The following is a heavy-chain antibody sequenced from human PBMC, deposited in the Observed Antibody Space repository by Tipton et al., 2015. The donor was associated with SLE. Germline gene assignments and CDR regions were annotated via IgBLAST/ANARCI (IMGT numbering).Heavy chain of an antibody. D-gene: IGHD5-18*01. J-gene: IGHJ4*02. V-gene: IGHV3-74*03. CDR1: GFTFSSHW. CDR2: INSDGSRI. Sequence: SLRLSCAASGFTFSSHWMHWVRQGPGKGLVWVARINSDGSRIKYADFVKGRFTISRDNAKDSLYLQMNSLRVEDTALYYCARDRGGLVDTGMIEYWGQGTLVTVSS. CDR3: ARDRGGLVDTGMIEY.